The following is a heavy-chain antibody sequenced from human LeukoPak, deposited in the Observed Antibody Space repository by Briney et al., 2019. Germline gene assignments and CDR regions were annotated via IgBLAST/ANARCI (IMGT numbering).Heavy chain of an antibody. V-gene: IGHV4-59*01. Sequence: PSETLPLTCSVFGGSISNFYWSWIRQPPGKGLEWIGYIHYSGSTNYNPSLKSRVTISVDTSKNQFSLKLTSVTAEDTAVYYCARALYSGYDYWGQGTLVTVSS. CDR1: GGSISNFY. D-gene: IGHD5-12*01. J-gene: IGHJ4*02. CDR2: IHYSGST. CDR3: ARALYSGYDY.